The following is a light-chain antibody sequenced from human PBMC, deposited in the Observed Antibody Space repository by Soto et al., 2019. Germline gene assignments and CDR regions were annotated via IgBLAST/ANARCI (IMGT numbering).Light chain of an antibody. J-gene: IGKJ2*01. Sequence: DIQMTQSPSTLSASVGDRVTITCRASKSISSWLAWYQQKPGKAPKLLIYDASSLESGVPSRFSGSGSGTEFTLTISSLQPDYFATYSLQQYNSYSPYTFGQGTKREIK. CDR3: QQYNSYSPYT. V-gene: IGKV1-5*01. CDR1: KSISSW. CDR2: DAS.